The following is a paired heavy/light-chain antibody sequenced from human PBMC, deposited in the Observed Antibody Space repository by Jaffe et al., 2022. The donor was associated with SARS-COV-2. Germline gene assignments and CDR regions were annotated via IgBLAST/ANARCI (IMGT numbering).Heavy chain of an antibody. V-gene: IGHV3-30*18. CDR1: GFIFNGFG. J-gene: IGHJ6*02. D-gene: IGHD2-15*01. CDR3: AKEIYDCRGGSCYWEAYYYYGTDV. Sequence: QVHLVESGGGVVQPGRSLRLSCAASGFIFNGFGMHWVRQAPGKGLEWVAGILHDGSNKEYADSVKGRFTISRDNSKNTLFLQMNSLRAEDTAVYYCAKEIYDCRGGSCYWEAYYYYGTDVWGQGTTVVVSS. CDR2: ILHDGSNK.
Light chain of an antibody. J-gene: IGLJ3*02. CDR2: GND. CDR3: SAWDDRVNGPL. CDR1: RSNIGSNT. Sequence: QSVLTQSPSASGTPGQRVTLSCSGSRSNIGSNTVNWYQQVPGTAPKLLIFGNDQRASGVPDRFTGSKSGTSASLAISGLQSEDEAYYYCSAWDDRVNGPLFGGGTKLTVL. V-gene: IGLV1-44*01.